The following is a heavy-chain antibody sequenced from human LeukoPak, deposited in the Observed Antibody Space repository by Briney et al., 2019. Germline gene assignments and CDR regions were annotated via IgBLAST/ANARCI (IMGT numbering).Heavy chain of an antibody. J-gene: IGHJ5*02. Sequence: GGSLRLSCAASGFTFSSYSMSWVRQAPGKGLEWVSSISSSSSYIYYADSVKGRFTISRDNAKNSLYLQMNSLRAEDTAVYYCARGRGSGWYYWFDPWGQGTLVTVSS. V-gene: IGHV3-21*01. CDR2: ISSSSSYI. CDR3: ARGRGSGWYYWFDP. CDR1: GFTFSSYS. D-gene: IGHD6-19*01.